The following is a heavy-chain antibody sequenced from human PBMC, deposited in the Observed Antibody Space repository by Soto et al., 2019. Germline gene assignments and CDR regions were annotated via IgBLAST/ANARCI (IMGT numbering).Heavy chain of an antibody. CDR2: ISAHNGNT. Sequence: QVHLVQSGAEVKKPGASVKVSCKGSGYAFTTYGITWVRQAPGQGLEGMGWISAHNGNTNYAQKLQGRVTVTRDTSPSTAYMELRSLRSDDTAVYYCARGRYGDYWGQGALVTVSS. J-gene: IGHJ4*02. CDR1: GYAFTTYG. CDR3: ARGRYGDY. V-gene: IGHV1-18*01. D-gene: IGHD1-1*01.